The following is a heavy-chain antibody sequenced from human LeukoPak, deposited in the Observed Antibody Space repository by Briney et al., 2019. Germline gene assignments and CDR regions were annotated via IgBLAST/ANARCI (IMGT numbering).Heavy chain of an antibody. J-gene: IGHJ6*03. CDR3: AREDSGSYYNYYYFYMDV. D-gene: IGHD3-10*01. CDR2: IYPSGNT. V-gene: IGHV4-4*07. CDR1: GGSFSNNF. Sequence: PSETLSLTCSVSGGSFSNNFWSWVRQPAGKGLEWIGRIYPSGNTNYNPSLKSRVTLSVDTSKTQSSLNLSSVTAADTAVYYCAREDSGSYYNYYYFYMDVWGKGTTVTISS.